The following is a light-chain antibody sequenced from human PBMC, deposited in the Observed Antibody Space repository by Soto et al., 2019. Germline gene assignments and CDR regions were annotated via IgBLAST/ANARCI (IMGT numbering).Light chain of an antibody. Sequence: DIQMTQSPSTLSASVGDRVTITCRASDAISSWLAWYQQKPGRAPKLLIYKASNLQSGVPSRFYGSEYGTEFTLTITSLQPEDLATYYCQQYHTSPYTVGQGTRLEI. CDR3: QQYHTSPYT. CDR2: KAS. CDR1: DAISSW. V-gene: IGKV1-5*03. J-gene: IGKJ2*01.